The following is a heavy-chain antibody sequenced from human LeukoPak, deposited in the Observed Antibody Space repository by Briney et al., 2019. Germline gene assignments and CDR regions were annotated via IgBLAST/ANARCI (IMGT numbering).Heavy chain of an antibody. D-gene: IGHD5-12*01. Sequence: SETLSLTCAVYGGSFSGYYWSWIRQPPGKGLEWIGEINHSGSTNYNPSLKSRVTISVDASKNQLSLKLSSVTAADTAVYYCARVGVATISSYFDYWGQGTLVTVSS. CDR1: GGSFSGYY. CDR3: ARVGVATISSYFDY. V-gene: IGHV4-34*01. J-gene: IGHJ4*02. CDR2: INHSGST.